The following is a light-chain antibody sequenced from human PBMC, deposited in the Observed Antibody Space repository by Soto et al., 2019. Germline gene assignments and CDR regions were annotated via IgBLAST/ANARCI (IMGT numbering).Light chain of an antibody. Sequence: DIQMTQSPSSLSASVGDRVTITCRASQGISIYLAWYQQKPGKVPKLLIYAASTLESGVPSRFSDSESETDFTLTISSLQPENGAICSCRKYNSATVTFGPGTKVDIK. V-gene: IGKV1-27*01. CDR1: QGISIY. CDR3: RKYNSATVT. CDR2: AAS. J-gene: IGKJ3*01.